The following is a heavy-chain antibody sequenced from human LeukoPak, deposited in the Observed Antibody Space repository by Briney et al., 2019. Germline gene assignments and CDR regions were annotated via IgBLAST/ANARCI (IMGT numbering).Heavy chain of an antibody. V-gene: IGHV7-4-1*02. Sequence: ASVKVSCKASGYTFTSYAMNWVRQAPGQGLEWMGWINTNTGNPTYAQGFTGRFVFSVDTSVSTAHLQISSLKAEDTAVYFCARIGGVDYGDNYYHYYYMDVWGKGTTVTVSS. CDR2: INTNTGNP. D-gene: IGHD4-17*01. CDR1: GYTFTSYA. J-gene: IGHJ6*03. CDR3: ARIGGVDYGDNYYHYYYMDV.